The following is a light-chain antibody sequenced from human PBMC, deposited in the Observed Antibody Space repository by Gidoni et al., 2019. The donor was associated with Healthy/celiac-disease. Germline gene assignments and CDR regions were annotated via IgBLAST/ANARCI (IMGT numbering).Light chain of an antibody. Sequence: IVITHSPFSLPVTPGEPASISCRSSQSLLHSNGYNYVDWYLQKPGQSPQLLIYLGSKRTSGVPDRFSGSGAGTDFTLKISRVEDEYVGVYYRKQALRTPLTFGEGTKVEIK. CDR2: LGS. CDR1: QSLLHSNGYNY. V-gene: IGKV2-28*01. J-gene: IGKJ4*01. CDR3: KQALRTPLT.